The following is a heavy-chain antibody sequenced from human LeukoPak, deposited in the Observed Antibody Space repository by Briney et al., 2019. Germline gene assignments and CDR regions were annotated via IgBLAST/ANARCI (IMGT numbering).Heavy chain of an antibody. CDR1: GFTVSSNS. J-gene: IGHJ6*04. D-gene: IGHD3-10*01. CDR3: ATGLWFGKYLDV. CDR2: IYSDNT. V-gene: IGHV3-53*05. Sequence: GGSLRLSCTVSGFTVSSNSMSWVRQAPGKGLEWVSFIYSDNTHYSDSVKGRFTISRDNSKNTLYLQMNSLRAEDTAVYYCATGLWFGKYLDVWGKGTTVTISS.